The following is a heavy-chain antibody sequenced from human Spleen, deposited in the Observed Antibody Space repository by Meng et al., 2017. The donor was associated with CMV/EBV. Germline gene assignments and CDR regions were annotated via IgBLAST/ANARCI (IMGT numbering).Heavy chain of an antibody. CDR1: GFIFSNYS. J-gene: IGHJ6*02. V-gene: IGHV3-21*01. CDR2: ISGSSNYI. CDR3: AKDNGYLGV. Sequence: GGSLKISCAASGFIFSNYSINWVRQAPGKGLEWVSSISGSSNYIYYADSVKGRFTITRDNSKNTLCLQMNSLRAEDTAVYYCAKDNGYLGVWGQGTTVTVSS. D-gene: IGHD2-2*03.